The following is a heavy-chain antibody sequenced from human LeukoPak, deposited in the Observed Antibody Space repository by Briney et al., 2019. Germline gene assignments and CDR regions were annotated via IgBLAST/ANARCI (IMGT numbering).Heavy chain of an antibody. CDR1: GGSVNSGSYY. V-gene: IGHV4-61*01. CDR3: ARERSGYYSA. Sequence: SETLSLTCTVSGGSVNSGSYYWNWIRQPPGKGLEWIGYIHYSGSTNYNPSLKSRVTISVDTSKNQFSLKLSSVTAADTAVYYCARERSGYYSAWGQGTLVTVSS. CDR2: IHYSGST. J-gene: IGHJ4*02. D-gene: IGHD3-22*01.